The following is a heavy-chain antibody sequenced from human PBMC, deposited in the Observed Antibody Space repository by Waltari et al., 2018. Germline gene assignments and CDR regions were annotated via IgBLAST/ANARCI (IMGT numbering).Heavy chain of an antibody. CDR1: GFTFDDYA. D-gene: IGHD4-17*01. J-gene: IGHJ4*02. V-gene: IGHV3-9*01. Sequence: EVQLVESGGGLVQPGRSLRLSCAASGFTFDDYAMHWVRQAPGKGLEWVSGISWDSGSIGYADSVKGRFTISRDNAKNSLYLQMNSLRAEDTALYYCAKDIDDYGDYGGLGDWGQGTLVTVSS. CDR3: AKDIDDYGDYGGLGD. CDR2: ISWDSGSI.